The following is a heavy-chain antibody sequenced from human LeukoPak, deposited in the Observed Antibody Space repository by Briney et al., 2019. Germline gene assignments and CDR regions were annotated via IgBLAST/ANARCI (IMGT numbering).Heavy chain of an antibody. CDR2: IWYDGSNK. D-gene: IGHD6-13*01. V-gene: IGHV3-33*06. Sequence: GRSLRLSCAASGFSFSNYGMHWVRQAPGKGQEWVAVIWYDGSNKYYADSVKGRFTISRDNSKNTLYLQMNSLRGEDAAVYYCAKEGTAQISTWYDYWGQGTLVTVSS. CDR1: GFSFSNYG. J-gene: IGHJ4*02. CDR3: AKEGTAQISTWYDY.